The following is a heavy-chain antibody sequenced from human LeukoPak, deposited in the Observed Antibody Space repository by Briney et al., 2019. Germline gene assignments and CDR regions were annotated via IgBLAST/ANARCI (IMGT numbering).Heavy chain of an antibody. V-gene: IGHV3-49*03. CDR2: IRSKAYGETA. J-gene: IGHJ4*02. CDR1: GFTFGDYA. D-gene: IGHD5-24*01. CDR3: TRDHLVEMATPHFDY. Sequence: QPGGSLRLSCTVSGFTFGDYAMSWIRQAPGKGLEWVGFIRSKAYGETADYAASVKGRFTISSDDSKAIAYLQMNSLKTEDTAVYHCTRDHLVEMATPHFDYWGQGTLVTVSS.